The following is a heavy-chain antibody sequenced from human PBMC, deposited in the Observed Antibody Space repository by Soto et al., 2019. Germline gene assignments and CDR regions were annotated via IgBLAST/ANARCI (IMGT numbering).Heavy chain of an antibody. V-gene: IGHV1-69*13. CDR2: IIPIFGTA. J-gene: IGHJ5*02. CDR1: GGTFSSYA. CDR3: ARGSDCSSTSCSKGRHWFDP. D-gene: IGHD2-2*01. Sequence: GASVKVSCKASGGTFSSYAISWVRQAPGQGLEWMGGIIPIFGTANYAQKFQGRVTITADESTSTAYMELSSLRSEDTAVYYCARGSDCSSTSCSKGRHWFDPWGQGTLVTVSS.